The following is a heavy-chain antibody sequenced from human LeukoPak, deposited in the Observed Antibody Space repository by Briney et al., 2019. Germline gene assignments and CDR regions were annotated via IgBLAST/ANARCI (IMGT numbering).Heavy chain of an antibody. V-gene: IGHV3-30*18. CDR3: AKAAHCSGGSCYGGYGY. CDR1: GFTFSSYG. Sequence: GGSLRLSCAASGFTFSSYGMHWVRQAPGKGLEWVAVISYDGSNKYYADSVKGRFTISRDNSKNTLYLQMNSLRAEDTAVYYCAKAAHCSGGSCYGGYGYWGQGTLVTVSS. D-gene: IGHD2-15*01. J-gene: IGHJ4*02. CDR2: ISYDGSNK.